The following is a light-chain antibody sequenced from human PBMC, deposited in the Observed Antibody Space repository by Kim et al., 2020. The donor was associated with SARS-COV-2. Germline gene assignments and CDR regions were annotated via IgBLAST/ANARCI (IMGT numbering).Light chain of an antibody. Sequence: GKTVTISCTRSSGSIASNYVQWYQQRPGSSPTTVIYEDNQRPSGVPDRFSGSIDSSSNSASLTISGLKTEDEADYYCQSYDSSYWVFGGGTKLTVL. V-gene: IGLV6-57*01. CDR3: QSYDSSYWV. J-gene: IGLJ3*02. CDR2: EDN. CDR1: SGSIASNY.